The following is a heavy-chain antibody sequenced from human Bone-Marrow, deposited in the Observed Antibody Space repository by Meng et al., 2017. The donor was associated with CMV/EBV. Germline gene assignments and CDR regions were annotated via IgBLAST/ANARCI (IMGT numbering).Heavy chain of an antibody. CDR3: ARGETIFGHSFDY. V-gene: IGHV1-69*05. Sequence: SVKVSCKASGGTFSSYAISWVRQAPGQGLEWMGGIIPIFGTANYAQKFQGRVTITTDESTSTAYMELSSLRSEDTAVYYCARGETIFGHSFDYWGQGTLATVSS. CDR2: IIPIFGTA. J-gene: IGHJ4*02. CDR1: GGTFSSYA. D-gene: IGHD3-3*01.